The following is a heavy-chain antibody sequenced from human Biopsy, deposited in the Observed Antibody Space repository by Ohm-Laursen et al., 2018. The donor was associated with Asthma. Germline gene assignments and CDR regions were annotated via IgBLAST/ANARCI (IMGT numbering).Heavy chain of an antibody. Sequence: SLRLSCAASGFSFNSYGMHWVRQAPGKGLEWVAVMSFDGRQTYYADSVKGRFTISRDNSKNTLYLQMNSLRAEDTAVYYCARKARHGDYDFDYWGQGTLVTVSS. CDR3: ARKARHGDYDFDY. J-gene: IGHJ4*02. CDR2: MSFDGRQT. V-gene: IGHV3-30*03. D-gene: IGHD4-17*01. CDR1: GFSFNSYG.